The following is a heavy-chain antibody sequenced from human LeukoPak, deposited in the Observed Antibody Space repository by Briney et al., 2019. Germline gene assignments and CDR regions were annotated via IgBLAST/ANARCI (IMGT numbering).Heavy chain of an antibody. D-gene: IGHD6-13*01. CDR1: GYSFTSYW. Sequence: GAPLKISGKGSGYSFTSYWIGWVRQMPGKGLEGMGVIYPGEPDTRYSPSFQGQVTISADKSISTAYLQWRSLKASDTAMYYCARLSAAAAGNHFDYWGQGTLVTVSS. J-gene: IGHJ4*02. V-gene: IGHV5-51*01. CDR2: IYPGEPDT. CDR3: ARLSAAAAGNHFDY.